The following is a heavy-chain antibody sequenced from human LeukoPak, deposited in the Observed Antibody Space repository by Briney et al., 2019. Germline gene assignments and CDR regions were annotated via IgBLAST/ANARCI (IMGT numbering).Heavy chain of an antibody. D-gene: IGHD5-24*01. Sequence: ASVKVSCKAFGYTFTSNYMHWVRQAPGQGPEWMGVISPNGGSTTYAQKFQGRVTLTRDMSTNTDYLELSSLRSEDTAVYYCARDNSVRDEAWWFSPWGQGTLVIVSS. V-gene: IGHV1-46*01. J-gene: IGHJ5*02. CDR2: ISPNGGST. CDR3: ARDNSVRDEAWWFSP. CDR1: GYTFTSNY.